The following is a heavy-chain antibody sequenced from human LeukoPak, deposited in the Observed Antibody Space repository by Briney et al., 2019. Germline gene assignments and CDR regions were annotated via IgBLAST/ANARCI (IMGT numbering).Heavy chain of an antibody. D-gene: IGHD5/OR15-5a*01. CDR2: IYYSGST. CDR3: ARRERGYSVYSLGY. V-gene: IGHV4-39*01. J-gene: IGHJ4*02. Sequence: SETLFLTCTVSGGSISNYYWGWIRQPPGKGLEWIGSIYYSGSTYYNPSLKSRVTISVDTSKNQFSLKLTSVTAADTAVYYCARRERGYSVYSLGYWGQGTLVTVSS. CDR1: GGSISNYY.